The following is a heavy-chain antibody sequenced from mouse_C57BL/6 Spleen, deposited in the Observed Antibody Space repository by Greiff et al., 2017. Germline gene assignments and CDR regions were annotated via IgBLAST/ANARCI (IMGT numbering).Heavy chain of an antibody. CDR3: ARNPLYYAMDY. J-gene: IGHJ4*01. V-gene: IGHV1-64*01. CDR1: GYTFTSDW. Sequence: QVQLQQPGAELVKPGASVKLSCKASGYTFTSDWMHWVKQRPGQGLEWIGMIHPNSGSTNYNEKFKSKATLTVDKSSSTAYMQLSSLTSEDSAVYYCARNPLYYAMDYWGQGTSDTVSS. CDR2: IHPNSGST.